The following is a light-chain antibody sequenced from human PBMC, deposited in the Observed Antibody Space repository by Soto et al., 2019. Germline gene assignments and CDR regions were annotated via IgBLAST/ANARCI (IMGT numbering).Light chain of an antibody. Sequence: QSALTQPASVSGSPGQSITISCTGSSSDVGGSNYVSWYQQHPGRAPKVMIYEVSNRPSGVSNRFSGSKSGNTASLSISGLQAEDEADYYCSSYTSSSIPDVVFGGGTKVTVL. V-gene: IGLV2-14*01. CDR1: SSDVGGSNY. J-gene: IGLJ2*01. CDR3: SSYTSSSIPDVV. CDR2: EVS.